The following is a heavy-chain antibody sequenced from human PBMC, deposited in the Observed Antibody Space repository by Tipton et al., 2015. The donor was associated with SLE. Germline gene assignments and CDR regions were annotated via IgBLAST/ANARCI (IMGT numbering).Heavy chain of an antibody. CDR3: ARDYHGSGFDAFDI. J-gene: IGHJ3*02. CDR2: IYYSGST. D-gene: IGHD3-10*01. V-gene: IGHV4-59*01. Sequence: TLSLTCTVSGGSISSYYWSWIRQPPGRGLEWIGYIYYSGSTDYNPSLKSRVTISVDASKNQFSLRLSSVTAADTAVYYCARDYHGSGFDAFDIWGQGTMVTVSS. CDR1: GGSISSYY.